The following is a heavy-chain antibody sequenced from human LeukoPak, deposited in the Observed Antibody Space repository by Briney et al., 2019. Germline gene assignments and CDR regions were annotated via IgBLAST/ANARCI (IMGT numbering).Heavy chain of an antibody. Sequence: PGGSLRLSCAASGFSVSGNYMNWVRQAPGKGLEWVSVIYTGGSTYYADPVKGRFTISRDNSKNTLYLQMNSLRAEDTAVYYCAKAVSGWYYFDFWGQGTLVTVSS. J-gene: IGHJ4*02. CDR3: AKAVSGWYYFDF. CDR2: IYTGGST. CDR1: GFSVSGNY. D-gene: IGHD6-19*01. V-gene: IGHV3-53*01.